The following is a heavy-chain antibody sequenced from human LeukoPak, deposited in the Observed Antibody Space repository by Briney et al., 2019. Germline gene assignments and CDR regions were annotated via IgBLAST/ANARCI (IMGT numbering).Heavy chain of an antibody. J-gene: IGHJ6*03. CDR3: ARGPPRGKYYYMDV. D-gene: IGHD1-1*01. V-gene: IGHV3-13*01. Sequence: GGSLRLSCAASGFTFSSFDMHWVRQPTGQGLEWVSTIGTASDTYYSGSVEGRFTLSRDNAKNSLYLQMNSLTAGDTAVYYCARGPPRGKYYYMDVWGKGTTVTVSS. CDR2: IGTASDT. CDR1: GFTFSSFD.